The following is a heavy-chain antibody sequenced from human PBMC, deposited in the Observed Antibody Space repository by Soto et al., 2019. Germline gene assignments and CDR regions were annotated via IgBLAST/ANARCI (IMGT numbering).Heavy chain of an antibody. CDR3: ARDPLREVTTMGGFPDYYYYGMDV. Sequence: SVKVSCKASGGTFSSYAISWVRQAPGQGLEWMGGIIPIFGTANYAQKFQGRVTITADESTSTAYMELSSLRSEDTAVYYCARDPLREVTTMGGFPDYYYYGMDVWGQGTTVTVSS. CDR1: GGTFSSYA. J-gene: IGHJ6*02. D-gene: IGHD4-4*01. CDR2: IIPIFGTA. V-gene: IGHV1-69*13.